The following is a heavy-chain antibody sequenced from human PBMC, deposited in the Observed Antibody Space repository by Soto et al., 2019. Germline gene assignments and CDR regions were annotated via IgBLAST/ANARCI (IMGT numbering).Heavy chain of an antibody. Sequence: ASVKVSCKASGYTFTSYGISWVRQAPGQGLEWMGWISAYNGNTNYAQKLQGRVTMTTDTSTSTAYMELRSLRSDDTAVYYCARGRDSSGWYDYYYGMDVWGQGTTVTVSS. J-gene: IGHJ6*02. D-gene: IGHD6-19*01. CDR1: GYTFTSYG. CDR3: ARGRDSSGWYDYYYGMDV. V-gene: IGHV1-18*04. CDR2: ISAYNGNT.